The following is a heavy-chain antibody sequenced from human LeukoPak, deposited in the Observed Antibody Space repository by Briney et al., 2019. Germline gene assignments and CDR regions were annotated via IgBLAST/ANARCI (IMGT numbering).Heavy chain of an antibody. Sequence: PGGSLRLSCAASGFTFSSYAMSWVRQAPGKGLEWVSAISGGGGSTYYADSVKGRFTISRDNSKNTLYVQMNSLRAEDTAVYYCAKTPGGYSYRRPYYFDYWGQGTLVTVSS. V-gene: IGHV3-23*01. CDR3: AKTPGGYSYRRPYYFDY. J-gene: IGHJ4*02. CDR1: GFTFSSYA. CDR2: ISGGGGST. D-gene: IGHD5-18*01.